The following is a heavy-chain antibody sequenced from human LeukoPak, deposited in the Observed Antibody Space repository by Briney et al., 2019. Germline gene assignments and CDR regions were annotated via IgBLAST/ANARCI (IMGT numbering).Heavy chain of an antibody. J-gene: IGHJ4*02. CDR2: ISWNSGSI. V-gene: IGHV3-9*01. D-gene: IGHD6-19*01. CDR3: AREEQWLAKFDS. Sequence: GGSLRLSCIASGFTFDDYAMHWVRQAPGKGLEWVSGISWNSGSIGYADSVKGRFTISRDNAKNSLYLQLNSLRAEDTAVYYCAREEQWLAKFDSWGQGTLVTVSS. CDR1: GFTFDDYA.